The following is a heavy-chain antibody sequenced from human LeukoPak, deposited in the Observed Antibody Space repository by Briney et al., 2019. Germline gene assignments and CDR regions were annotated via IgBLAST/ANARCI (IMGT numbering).Heavy chain of an antibody. D-gene: IGHD3-10*01. CDR2: IYYRGST. CDR1: GGSISSYY. V-gene: IGHV4-59*12. Sequence: SETLSLTCTVAGGSISSYYWSWIRQPPGKGLEWIGYIYYRGSTYYNPSLKSRVTISVDRSKNQFSLKLSSVTAADTAVYYCARGITMVRGLSHDAFDIWGQGTMVTVSS. J-gene: IGHJ3*02. CDR3: ARGITMVRGLSHDAFDI.